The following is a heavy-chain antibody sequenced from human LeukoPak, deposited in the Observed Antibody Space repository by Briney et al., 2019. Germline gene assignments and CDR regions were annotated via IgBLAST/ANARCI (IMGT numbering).Heavy chain of an antibody. CDR2: IYHSGST. D-gene: IGHD3-22*01. V-gene: IGHV4-4*02. Sequence: SGTLSLTCAVSGGSISSSNWWSGVRQPPGKGLEWIGEIYHSGSTNYNPSLKSRVTISVDKSKNQFSLKLSSVTAADTAVYYCARWHYYDSSGPIDYWGQGTLVTVSS. CDR3: ARWHYYDSSGPIDY. J-gene: IGHJ4*02. CDR1: GGSISSSNW.